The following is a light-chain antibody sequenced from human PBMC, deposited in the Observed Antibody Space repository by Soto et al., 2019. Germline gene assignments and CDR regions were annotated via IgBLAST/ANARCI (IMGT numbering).Light chain of an antibody. CDR1: QSVSSN. CDR2: GAS. CDR3: QKYNKWPPYT. J-gene: IGKJ2*01. V-gene: IGKV3-15*01. Sequence: EIVMTQSPATLSVSPGERATLSCRASQSVSSNLAWYQQKPGQAPRLLIYGASTRATGIPARFSGSGSGTEFTLTISSLQSEDFAVYYCQKYNKWPPYTFGQGTTLEIK.